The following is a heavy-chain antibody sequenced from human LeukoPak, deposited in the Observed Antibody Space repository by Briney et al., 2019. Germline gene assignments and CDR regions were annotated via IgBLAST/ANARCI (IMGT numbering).Heavy chain of an antibody. CDR1: GFTFSSYA. V-gene: IGHV3-23*01. D-gene: IGHD3-10*01. CDR3: AKDRGNYYFDF. J-gene: IGHJ4*02. CDR2: ISSSGGGT. Sequence: GGSLTLSCAASGFTFSSYAMNWVRQAPGKGLEWVSAISSSGGGTYYSDSVKGRFTISRDNSKDTLYLQLDSLRDEDTAVYFCAKDRGNYYFDFWGLGTLVIVSS.